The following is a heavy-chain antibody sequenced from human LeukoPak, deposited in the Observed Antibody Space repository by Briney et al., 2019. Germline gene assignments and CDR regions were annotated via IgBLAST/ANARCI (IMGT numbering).Heavy chain of an antibody. Sequence: QAGGSLRLSCAASGFTFSSYSMNWVRQAPGKGLEWVSYISSSSSTVYYADSVKGRFTISRDNAKNSLYLQVNSLRAEDTAVYYFARRSVAYSYDSSGYSPVYYFDYWGQGTLVTVSS. CDR3: ARRSVAYSYDSSGYSPVYYFDY. CDR2: ISSSSSTV. D-gene: IGHD3-22*01. J-gene: IGHJ4*02. CDR1: GFTFSSYS. V-gene: IGHV3-48*01.